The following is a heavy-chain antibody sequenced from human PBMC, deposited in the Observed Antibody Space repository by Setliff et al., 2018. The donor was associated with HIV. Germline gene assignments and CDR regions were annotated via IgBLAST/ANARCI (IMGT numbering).Heavy chain of an antibody. D-gene: IGHD1-26*01. Sequence: GASVKVSCKASGGTFSSYAISWVRQAPGQGLEWMGGIIPIFGTANYAQKFQGRVTITADESTNTAYTELSSLRSEDTAVYYCASGSHGEGADYWGQGTLVTVSS. V-gene: IGHV1-69*13. J-gene: IGHJ4*02. CDR3: ASGSHGEGADY. CDR2: IIPIFGTA. CDR1: GGTFSSYA.